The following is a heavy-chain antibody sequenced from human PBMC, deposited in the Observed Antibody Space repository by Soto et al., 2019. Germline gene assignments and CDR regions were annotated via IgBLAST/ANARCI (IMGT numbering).Heavy chain of an antibody. CDR1: GGSIINYY. V-gene: IGHV4-59*08. Sequence: SETLSLTCIVSGGSIINYYWSWSRQPPWKGLEWIGYIYYSGSTNYNPSLTSRVTISVDTSKNQFSLKLSSVTAADTAVYYCARHRYSYGVYYFDYWGQGTLVTVSS. CDR3: ARHRYSYGVYYFDY. CDR2: IYYSGST. D-gene: IGHD5-18*01. J-gene: IGHJ4*02.